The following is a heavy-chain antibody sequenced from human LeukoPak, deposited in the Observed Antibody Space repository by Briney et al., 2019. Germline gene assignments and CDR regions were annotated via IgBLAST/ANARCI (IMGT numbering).Heavy chain of an antibody. D-gene: IGHD2-2*01. CDR2: INHNENT. V-gene: IGHV4-34*01. J-gene: IGHJ4*02. CDR1: GGSFSGYY. Sequence: TSETLSLTCAVYGGSFSGYYWSWIRQPPGKGLEWIGEINHNENTNYNPSLKSRVTISVDTSKNQFSLKLSSVTAADTAVYYCARNRRSSTSYYVDYWGRGTLVTVSS. CDR3: ARNRRSSTSYYVDY.